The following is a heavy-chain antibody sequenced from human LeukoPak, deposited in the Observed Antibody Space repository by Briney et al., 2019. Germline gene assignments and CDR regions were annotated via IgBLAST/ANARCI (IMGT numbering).Heavy chain of an antibody. J-gene: IGHJ4*02. CDR1: GGSISSSNW. D-gene: IGHD1-26*01. V-gene: IGHV4-4*02. CDR2: IYHSGST. Sequence: SGTLSLTCAVSGGSISSSNWWSWVRQPPGKGLEWIGEIYHSGSTNYNPSLKSRVTISVDKSKNQFSLKLSSVTAADTAVYYCARSIFLEWELPPYYFDYWGQGTLVTVSS. CDR3: ARSIFLEWELPPYYFDY.